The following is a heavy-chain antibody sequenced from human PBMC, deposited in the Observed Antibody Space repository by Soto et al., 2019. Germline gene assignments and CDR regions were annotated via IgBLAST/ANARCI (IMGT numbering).Heavy chain of an antibody. CDR1: GFTFSSYS. J-gene: IGHJ4*02. D-gene: IGHD2-21*02. CDR3: ARDQHILVPTAQDY. CDR2: ISSSSTNI. V-gene: IGHV3-48*02. Sequence: EVQLVESGGGLVQPGGSLRLSCEASGFTFSSYSINWVRLAPGKGLEWVSYISSSSTNIYYADSVKGRFTISRDNAKNSLFLQMNSLRDEDTAVYYCARDQHILVPTAQDYWGQGTLVTVSS.